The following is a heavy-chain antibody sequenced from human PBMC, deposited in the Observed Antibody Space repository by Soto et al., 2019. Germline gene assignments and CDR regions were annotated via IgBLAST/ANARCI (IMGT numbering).Heavy chain of an antibody. CDR3: AREVAADGTFREDVFDI. D-gene: IGHD6-13*01. CDR2: IISIFTTT. V-gene: IGHV1-69*12. Sequence: QVHLVQSGAEVKKPGSSVKVSCKASGGTFSNHAINWVRQAPGQGLEWMGRIISIFTTTNYAQKFQGRVTIPADQSTITAYMELSSLKHDDTAVYYCAREVAADGTFREDVFDIWGQGTLVTVSS. J-gene: IGHJ3*02. CDR1: GGTFSNHA.